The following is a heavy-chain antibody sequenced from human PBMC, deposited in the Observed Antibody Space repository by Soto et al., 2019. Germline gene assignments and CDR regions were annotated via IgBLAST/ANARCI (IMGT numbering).Heavy chain of an antibody. CDR3: ARSPPRVERNNYAGGWFDP. J-gene: IGHJ5*02. V-gene: IGHV1-8*01. CDR1: GYTCTSYD. D-gene: IGHD4-4*01. CDR2: MNPNSGNT. Sequence: QEQLVQSGAEVKKPGASVKVSCKASGYTCTSYDINWVRQATGQGLEWMGWMNPNSGNTGYPQKFQGRVTMTRNTSISTAYMELSSLGFEDPAVYYCARSPPRVERNNYAGGWFDPWGQGTLVTVSS.